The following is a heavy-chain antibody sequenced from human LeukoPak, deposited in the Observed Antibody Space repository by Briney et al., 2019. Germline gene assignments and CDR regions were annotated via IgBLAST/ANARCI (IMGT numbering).Heavy chain of an antibody. V-gene: IGHV3-9*01. CDR1: GFTFDDYA. CDR2: ISWNSGSI. Sequence: GGSLRLSCAASGFTFDDYAMHWVRQAPGKGLEWVSGISWNSGSIGYADSVKGRFTISRDNAKNSLYLQMNSLRAEDTALYYCAKDPSEELYGASPDYWGQGTLVTVSS. J-gene: IGHJ4*02. D-gene: IGHD4-17*01. CDR3: AKDPSEELYGASPDY.